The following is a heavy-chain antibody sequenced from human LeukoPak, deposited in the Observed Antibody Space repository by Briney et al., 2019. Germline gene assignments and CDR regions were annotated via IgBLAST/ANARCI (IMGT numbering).Heavy chain of an antibody. D-gene: IGHD4-23*01. Sequence: GRSLRLSCAASGFTFSSYAMTWVRQAPGKGLEWVSVISGRADRTYYTDSVKGRFTISRDNSKNTLYLQMNSLRAEDTAVYYCAKDAERGGNSPYYFDYWGQGTLVTVSS. V-gene: IGHV3-23*01. J-gene: IGHJ4*02. CDR1: GFTFSSYA. CDR3: AKDAERGGNSPYYFDY. CDR2: ISGRADRT.